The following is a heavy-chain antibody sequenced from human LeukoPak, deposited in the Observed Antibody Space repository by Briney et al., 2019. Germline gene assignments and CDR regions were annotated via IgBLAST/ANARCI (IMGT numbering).Heavy chain of an antibody. CDR2: ISGSGGST. CDR3: AKAIVVVVAGDGMDV. J-gene: IGHJ6*02. CDR1: GFTFNNYA. D-gene: IGHD2-15*01. V-gene: IGHV3-23*01. Sequence: GGSLRLSCAASGFTFNNYAMSWVRQAPGKGLEWVSAISGSGGSTYYADSVKGRFTISRDNSKNTLYLQMNSLRAEDTAVYYCAKAIVVVVAGDGMDVWGQGTTVTVSS.